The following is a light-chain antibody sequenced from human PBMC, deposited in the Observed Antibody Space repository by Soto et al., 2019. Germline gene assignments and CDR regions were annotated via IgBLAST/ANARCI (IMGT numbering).Light chain of an antibody. J-gene: IGKJ3*01. V-gene: IGKV1-39*01. CDR2: AAS. Sequence: DIQMTQSPSSLSASVGDRVTITCRASQSISSYLNWYQQKPGKAPKLLIYAASSLQSGVPSRFSGSGSGTDCTLTLSSLKPEYFDTNYGHQSDGFGPGTKVDIK. CDR3: HQSDG. CDR1: QSISSY.